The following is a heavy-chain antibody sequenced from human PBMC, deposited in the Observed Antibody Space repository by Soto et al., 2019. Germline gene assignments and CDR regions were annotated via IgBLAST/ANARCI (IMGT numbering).Heavy chain of an antibody. CDR3: RSGSYMTPYYYYYMDV. D-gene: IGHD3-10*01. CDR2: IYYSGST. Sequence: SETLSLTCTVSGGSISSSSYYWGWIRQPPGKGLEWIGSIYYSGSTYYNPSLKSRVTISVDTSKNQFSLKLSSVTAADTAVYYCRSGSYMTPYYYYYMDVWGKGTTVTVSS. CDR1: GGSISSSSYY. J-gene: IGHJ6*03. V-gene: IGHV4-39*01.